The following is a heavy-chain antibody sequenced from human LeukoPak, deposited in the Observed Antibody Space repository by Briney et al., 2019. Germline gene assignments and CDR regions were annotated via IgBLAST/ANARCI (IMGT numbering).Heavy chain of an antibody. V-gene: IGHV3-64D*06. CDR1: GFTFSSFA. CDR2: IYSDGSRT. Sequence: GGSLRLSCAASGFTFSSFAMHWVRQAPGKGLEYLSAIYSDGSRTYYADSVEGRFTISRDNSKNTLYFEMSSLRVEDTAVYYCVKSPGSGWPVWGQGTLLTVSS. J-gene: IGHJ4*02. CDR3: VKSPGSGWPV. D-gene: IGHD6-19*01.